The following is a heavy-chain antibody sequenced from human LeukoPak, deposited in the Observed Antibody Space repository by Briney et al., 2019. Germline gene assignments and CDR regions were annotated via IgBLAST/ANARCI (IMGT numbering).Heavy chain of an antibody. CDR1: GDSVSSNSAA. V-gene: IGHV6-1*01. Sequence: SQTLSLTCAISGDSVSSNSAAWNWIRQSPSRGLEWLGRTYYRSKWYNDYAVSVKSRITINPDTSKNQLSLQLNSVTPEDTAVYYCARDRTITMVRSSDPAYYFDYWGQGTLVTVSS. D-gene: IGHD3-10*01. CDR2: TYYRSKWYN. CDR3: ARDRTITMVRSSDPAYYFDY. J-gene: IGHJ4*02.